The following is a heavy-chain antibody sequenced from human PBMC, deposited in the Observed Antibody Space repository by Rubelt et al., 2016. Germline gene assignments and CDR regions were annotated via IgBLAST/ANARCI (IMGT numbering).Heavy chain of an antibody. CDR3: ARDLSGGWFNY. D-gene: IGHD6-25*01. CDR2: VYYSGSA. J-gene: IGHJ4*02. V-gene: IGHV4-61*01. CDR1: IGHVNSGSYF. Sequence: QLQLQESAPGLVKPSETLSLTCSVSIGHVNSGSYFWSWIRRPPGKGLELIGHVYYSGSATYNPSLKSRLTISVDTSKNQFSLKLTSVTAADTAVYYCARDLSGGWFNYWGQGTLVTVSS.